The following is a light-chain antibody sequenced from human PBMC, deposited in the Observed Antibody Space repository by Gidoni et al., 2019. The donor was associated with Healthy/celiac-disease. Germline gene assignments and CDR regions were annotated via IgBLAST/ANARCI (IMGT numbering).Light chain of an antibody. Sequence: DIQMPQSPSSLSASVGDRVTITCRASQSISSYLNWYQQKPGKAPKLLIYAASSLQSGVPSRFSGSGSGTDFTLTISSLQPEDFATYYCQQSYSTPEITFXQXTRLEIK. CDR2: AAS. J-gene: IGKJ5*01. CDR3: QQSYSTPEIT. V-gene: IGKV1-39*01. CDR1: QSISSY.